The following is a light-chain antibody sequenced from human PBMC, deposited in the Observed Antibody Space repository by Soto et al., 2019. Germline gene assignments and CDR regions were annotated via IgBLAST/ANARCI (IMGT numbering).Light chain of an antibody. Sequence: DIQMTQSPSTLSASVGDRVTITCRASQSISSWLAWYQQKPGKAPKLLIYKASSLESGVPSRFRGSGSGTEFTLTISSLQPDDFATYYCQQYNTYLTFGQGTKVDIK. CDR1: QSISSW. V-gene: IGKV1-5*03. CDR3: QQYNTYLT. J-gene: IGKJ1*01. CDR2: KAS.